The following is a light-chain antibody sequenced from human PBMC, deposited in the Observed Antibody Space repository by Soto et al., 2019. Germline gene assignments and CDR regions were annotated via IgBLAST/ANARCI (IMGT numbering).Light chain of an antibody. J-gene: IGKJ2*01. CDR3: QQYSDFPYT. Sequence: EIVLTQSPGTLSLSPRERATLSCRASQSISSRNLAWYQQKPGQAPRLIIYGTSSRATGIPDRFSGSGSVTDFTLTINRLEPEDFAVYYCQQYSDFPYTFGQGTKLEVK. V-gene: IGKV3-20*01. CDR2: GTS. CDR1: QSISSRN.